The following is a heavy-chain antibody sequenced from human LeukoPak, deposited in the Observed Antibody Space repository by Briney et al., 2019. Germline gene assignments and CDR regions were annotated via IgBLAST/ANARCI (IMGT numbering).Heavy chain of an antibody. J-gene: IGHJ6*04. CDR3: ARAPGGYRSRGELDV. CDR2: IHYDGSFI. CDR1: GVTFSRYG. D-gene: IGHD6-19*01. Sequence: PGGALRLSCAASGVTFSRYGMSWVHEAPGKGGGWVSRIHYDGSFIGYADSVKGRFTISRDNATNSLYMQMHSLRAEDMAVYYCARAPGGYRSRGELDVWGKGTTVTVSS. V-gene: IGHV3-74*01.